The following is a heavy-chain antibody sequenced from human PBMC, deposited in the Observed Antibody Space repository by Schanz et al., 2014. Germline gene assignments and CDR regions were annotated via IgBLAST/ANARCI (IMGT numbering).Heavy chain of an antibody. CDR1: GGTFSSDT. J-gene: IGHJ5*02. CDR2: IIPILGIA. Sequence: QVHLVQSGAEVKKPGSSVKVSCKASGGTFSSDTFSWVRQAPGQGLEWMGRIIPILGIANYAQKFQGRVTITADTSTGTAYMELRSLRSDDTAVYYCARDRRRYCSTASCLHDNWFDPWGQGTLVIVSS. V-gene: IGHV1-69*08. CDR3: ARDRRRYCSTASCLHDNWFDP. D-gene: IGHD2-2*01.